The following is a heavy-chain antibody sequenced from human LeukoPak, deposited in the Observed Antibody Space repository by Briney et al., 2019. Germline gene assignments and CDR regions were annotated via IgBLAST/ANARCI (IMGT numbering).Heavy chain of an antibody. Sequence: GGSLRLSCAASGFTFSSYAMSWVRQAPGKGLEWVSAISGSGDSTYYADSVKGRFTISRDNSKNTLYLQMNSLRAEDTAVYYCAKSGSGWYRLDCWGQGTLVTVSS. J-gene: IGHJ4*02. CDR1: GFTFSSYA. CDR2: ISGSGDST. CDR3: AKSGSGWYRLDC. V-gene: IGHV3-23*01. D-gene: IGHD6-19*01.